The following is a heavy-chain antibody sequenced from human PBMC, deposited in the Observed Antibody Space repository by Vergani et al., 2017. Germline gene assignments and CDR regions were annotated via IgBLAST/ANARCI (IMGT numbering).Heavy chain of an antibody. CDR3: ARARNYYDSSGYSFGDY. CDR1: GGTFSSYA. D-gene: IGHD3-22*01. J-gene: IGHJ4*02. V-gene: IGHV1-69*05. CDR2: IIPIFGTA. Sequence: QVQLVQSGAEVKKPGSSVKVSCKASGGTFSSYAISWVRQAPGQGLEWMGGIIPIFGTANYAQKFQGRVTMTTDTSTSTAYMELRSLRSDDTAVYYCARARNYYDSSGYSFGDYWGQGTLVTVSS.